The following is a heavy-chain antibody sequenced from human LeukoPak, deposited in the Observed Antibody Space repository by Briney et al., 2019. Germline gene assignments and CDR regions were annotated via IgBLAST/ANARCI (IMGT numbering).Heavy chain of an antibody. CDR1: GFTFSSYS. CDR2: ISSSSSYI. D-gene: IGHD4-11*01. CDR3: ATHPDSNLDAFDI. V-gene: IGHV3-21*01. Sequence: PGGSLRLSCAASGFTFSSYSMNWVRQAPGKGLEWVSSISSSSSYIYYADSVKGRFTISRDNAKNSLYLQMNSLRAEDTAVYYCATHPDSNLDAFDIWGQGTMVTVSS. J-gene: IGHJ3*02.